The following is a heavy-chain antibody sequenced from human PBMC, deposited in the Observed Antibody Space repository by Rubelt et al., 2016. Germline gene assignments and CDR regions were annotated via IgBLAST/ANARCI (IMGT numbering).Heavy chain of an antibody. CDR2: INHSGST. J-gene: IGHJ4*02. Sequence: WIGEINHSGSTNYNPSLKSRVTISVDTSKNQFPLKLSSVTAADTAVYYCARGETGDYWGQGTLVTVSP. CDR3: ARGETGDY. V-gene: IGHV4-34*01.